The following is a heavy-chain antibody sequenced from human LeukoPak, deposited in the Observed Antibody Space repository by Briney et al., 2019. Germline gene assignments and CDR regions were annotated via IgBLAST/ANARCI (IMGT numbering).Heavy chain of an antibody. J-gene: IGHJ1*01. D-gene: IGHD2-2*01. CDR3: ARVLGKYQLLSGYFQH. Sequence: ASVKVSCKASGYTFTSYGISWVRQAPGQGLEWMGWISAYNGNTNYARKLQGRVTMTTDTSTSTAYMELRSLRSDDTAVYYCARVLGKYQLLSGYFQHWGQGTLVTVSS. CDR1: GYTFTSYG. V-gene: IGHV1-18*01. CDR2: ISAYNGNT.